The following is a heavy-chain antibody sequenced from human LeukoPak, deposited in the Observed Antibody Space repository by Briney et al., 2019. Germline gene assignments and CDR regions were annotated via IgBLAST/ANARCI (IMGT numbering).Heavy chain of an antibody. J-gene: IGHJ6*02. Sequence: GGSLRLSCAASGFTFSSYWMHWVRQAPGKGLVWVSRINSDGSSTSYADSVKGRFTISRDNSKNTLYLQMNSLRAEDTAVYYCAKSRSPYYGMDVWGQGTTVTVSS. CDR3: AKSRSPYYGMDV. CDR1: GFTFSSYW. V-gene: IGHV3-74*01. CDR2: INSDGSST.